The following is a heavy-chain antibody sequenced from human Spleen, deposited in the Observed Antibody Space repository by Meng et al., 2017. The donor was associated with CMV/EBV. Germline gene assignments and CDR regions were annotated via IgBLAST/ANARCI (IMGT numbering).Heavy chain of an antibody. Sequence: WAASRFSFSTYTMNWVRQAPGKGLEWVSSISSSSSYMFYGDSVKGRFTISRDNVRNSLFLQMNSLRPEDTAVYYCARLDQQLDTLDYWGRGTLVTVSS. CDR1: RFSFSTYT. CDR3: ARLDQQLDTLDY. J-gene: IGHJ4*02. V-gene: IGHV3-21*01. CDR2: ISSSSSYM. D-gene: IGHD6-13*01.